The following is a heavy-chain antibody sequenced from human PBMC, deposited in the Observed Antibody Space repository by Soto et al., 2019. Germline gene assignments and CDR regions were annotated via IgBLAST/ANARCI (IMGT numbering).Heavy chain of an antibody. D-gene: IGHD3-10*01. CDR2: IYYSGST. J-gene: IGHJ5*02. Sequence: SETLSRTCTVSGGSISSYYWSWIRQPPGKGLEWIGYIYYSGSTNYNPSLKSRVTISVDTSKNQFSLKLSSVTAADTAVYYCARGYGLWFGENNWFDPWGQGTLVTVSS. V-gene: IGHV4-59*01. CDR1: GGSISSYY. CDR3: ARGYGLWFGENNWFDP.